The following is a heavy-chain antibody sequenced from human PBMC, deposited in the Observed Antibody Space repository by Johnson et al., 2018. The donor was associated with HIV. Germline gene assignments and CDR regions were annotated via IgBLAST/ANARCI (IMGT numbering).Heavy chain of an antibody. Sequence: VQLVESGGGLVKPGGSLRLSCAASGFPFSDYYMSWIRQAPGKGLEWVSYISSSGGTVYYADSVKGRFTISRDNSKNTLYLQMNSLRAEDTAVYYCASGEYSSGLTDAFDIWGQGTMVTVSS. CDR1: GFPFSDYY. V-gene: IGHV3-11*01. CDR3: ASGEYSSGLTDAFDI. D-gene: IGHD6-19*01. CDR2: ISSSGGTV. J-gene: IGHJ3*02.